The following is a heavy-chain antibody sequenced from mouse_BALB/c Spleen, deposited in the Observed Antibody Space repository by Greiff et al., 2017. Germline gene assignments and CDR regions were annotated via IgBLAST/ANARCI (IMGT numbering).Heavy chain of an antibody. Sequence: DVKLVESGAELVKPGASVKLSCTASGFNIKDTYMHWVKQRPEQGLEWIGRIDPANGNTKYDPKFQGKATITADTSSNTAYLQLSSLTSEDTAVYYCARGDMDYWGQGTSVTVSS. J-gene: IGHJ4*01. CDR2: IDPANGNT. D-gene: IGHD2-13*01. CDR1: GFNIKDTY. CDR3: ARGDMDY. V-gene: IGHV14-3*02.